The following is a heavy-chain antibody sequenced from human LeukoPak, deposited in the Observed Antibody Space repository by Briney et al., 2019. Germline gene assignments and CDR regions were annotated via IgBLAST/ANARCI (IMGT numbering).Heavy chain of an antibody. CDR3: AKGVQQWTYVWGSYRYSDAFDI. D-gene: IGHD3-16*02. CDR1: GFTFSSYA. V-gene: IGHV3-30-3*01. J-gene: IGHJ3*02. CDR2: ISYDGSNK. Sequence: GGSLRLSCAASGFTFSSYAMHWVRQAPGKGLEWVAVISYDGSNKYYADSVKGRFTISRDNSKNTLYLQMNSLRAEDTAVYYCAKGVQQWTYVWGSYRYSDAFDIWGQGTMVTVSS.